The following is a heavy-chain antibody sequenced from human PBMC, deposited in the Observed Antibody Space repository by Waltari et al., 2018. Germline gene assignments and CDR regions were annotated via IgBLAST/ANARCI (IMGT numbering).Heavy chain of an antibody. CDR2: INPNSGGT. Sequence: QVQLVQSGAEVKKPGASVKVSCKASGYTFTGYYMPWVRQAPGQGLEWMGRINPNSGGTNYAQKFQGRVTMTRDTSISTAYMELSRLRSDDTAVYYCARGYITMVQGAIRDGMDVWGQGTTVTVSS. V-gene: IGHV1-2*06. D-gene: IGHD3-10*01. CDR1: GYTFTGYY. J-gene: IGHJ6*02. CDR3: ARGYITMVQGAIRDGMDV.